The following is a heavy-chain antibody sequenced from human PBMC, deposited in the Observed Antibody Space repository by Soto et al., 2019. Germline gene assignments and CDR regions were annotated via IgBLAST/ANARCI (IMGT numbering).Heavy chain of an antibody. V-gene: IGHV1-18*01. CDR1: GYTFTSYG. J-gene: IGHJ6*02. CDR2: ISAYNGNT. Sequence: ASVKVSCKASGYTFTSYGISWVRQAPGQGLEWMGWISAYNGNTNYAQKLQGRVTMTTAYMELSSLRSEDTAVYYCAVVPAATYGMDVWGQGTTVTVSS. D-gene: IGHD2-2*01. CDR3: AVVPAATYGMDV.